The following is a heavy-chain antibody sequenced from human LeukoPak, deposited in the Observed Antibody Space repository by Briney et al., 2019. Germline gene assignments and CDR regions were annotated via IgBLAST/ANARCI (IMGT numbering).Heavy chain of an antibody. D-gene: IGHD3-9*01. J-gene: IGHJ4*02. CDR3: ASISDLLYYFDP. V-gene: IGHV3-66*01. Sequence: PGGSLRLSCAASGFTLSSKYMSWVRQAPGKGLEWVSVSYTGGNTHYADSVKGRFTLSRDNSKNTVYLQMNSLRVEDTAMYYCASISDLLYYFDPWGQGTLVTVSS. CDR2: SYTGGNT. CDR1: GFTLSSKY.